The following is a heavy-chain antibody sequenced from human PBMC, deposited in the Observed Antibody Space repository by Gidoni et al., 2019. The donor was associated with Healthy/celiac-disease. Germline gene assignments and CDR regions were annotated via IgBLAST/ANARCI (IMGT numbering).Heavy chain of an antibody. CDR2: IIPIFGTA. Sequence: QVQLVQSGAEVKKPGSSVKVSCKASGGTFSSYAISWVRQAPGQGLEWMGGIIPIFGTANYEQKFQGRVTITADESTSTAYMELSSLRSEDTAVYYCAREVGRGELVSGGHPFDYWGQGTLVTVSS. CDR3: AREVGRGELVSGGHPFDY. J-gene: IGHJ4*02. CDR1: GGTFSSYA. D-gene: IGHD6-25*01. V-gene: IGHV1-69*01.